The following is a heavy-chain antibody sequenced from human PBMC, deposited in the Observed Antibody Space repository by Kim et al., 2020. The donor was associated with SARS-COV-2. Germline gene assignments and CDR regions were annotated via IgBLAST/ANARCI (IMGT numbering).Heavy chain of an antibody. Sequence: SETLSLTCAVSGGSISSSNWWSWVRQPPGKGLEWIVEIYHSGSTNYNPSLKSRVTISVDKSKNQFSLKLSSVTAADTAVYYCARGRRGSGWKIHVDYWGQGTLVTVSS. CDR3: ARGRRGSGWKIHVDY. CDR1: GGSISSSNW. V-gene: IGHV4-4*02. J-gene: IGHJ4*02. D-gene: IGHD6-19*01. CDR2: IYHSGST.